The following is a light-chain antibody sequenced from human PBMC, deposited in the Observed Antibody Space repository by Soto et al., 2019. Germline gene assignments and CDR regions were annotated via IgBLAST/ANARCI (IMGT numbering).Light chain of an antibody. Sequence: EIVLTQSPATLSLSPGERATLSCRASQSVSSYVAWYQQKPGQAPRLLIYDASNRATGIPARFSGSGSGTDFTLTISSREPEEFAVYYCQQRSNWPAVTFGPGTKVDIK. CDR2: DAS. V-gene: IGKV3-11*01. CDR1: QSVSSY. J-gene: IGKJ3*01. CDR3: QQRSNWPAVT.